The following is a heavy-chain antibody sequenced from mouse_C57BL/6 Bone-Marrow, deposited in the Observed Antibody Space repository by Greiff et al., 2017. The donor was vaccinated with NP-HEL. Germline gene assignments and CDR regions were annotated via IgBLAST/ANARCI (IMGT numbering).Heavy chain of an antibody. Sequence: EVQGVESGGGLVKPGGSLKLSCAASGFTFSDYGMHWVRQAPEKGLEWVAYISSGSSTIYYADTVKGRFTISRDNAKNTLFLQMTSLRSEDTAMYYCARPDYYGNYGFAYWGQGTLVTVSA. CDR1: GFTFSDYG. CDR2: ISSGSSTI. D-gene: IGHD2-1*01. J-gene: IGHJ3*01. CDR3: ARPDYYGNYGFAY. V-gene: IGHV5-17*01.